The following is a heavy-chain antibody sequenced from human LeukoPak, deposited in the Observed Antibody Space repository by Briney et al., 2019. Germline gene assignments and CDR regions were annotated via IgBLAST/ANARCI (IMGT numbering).Heavy chain of an antibody. CDR2: IKEDGSLK. CDR1: GFGFSNSW. Sequence: GGSLRLSCAASGFGFSNSWMSWVRQAPGKGPEWVANIKEDGSLKNYVDSVEGRFTVSRDNAKNTLYLQMNSLRLEDTAVYYCVRDWAPASMQAAPFDCWGQGTLVTVSS. D-gene: IGHD2/OR15-2a*01. J-gene: IGHJ4*02. V-gene: IGHV3-7*01. CDR3: VRDWAPASMQAAPFDC.